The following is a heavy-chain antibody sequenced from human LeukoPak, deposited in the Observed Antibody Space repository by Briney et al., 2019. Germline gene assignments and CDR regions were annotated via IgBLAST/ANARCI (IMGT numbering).Heavy chain of an antibody. V-gene: IGHV4-38-2*02. Sequence: SETLSLTCTVSGYSISSAYYWGWIRQPPGKGLEWIGEINHSGSTNYNPSLKSRVTISVDTSKNQFSLKLSSVTAADTAVYYCARAANWYYDILTGYPASNWFDPWGQGTLVTVSS. D-gene: IGHD3-9*01. CDR1: GYSISSAYY. CDR3: ARAANWYYDILTGYPASNWFDP. J-gene: IGHJ5*02. CDR2: INHSGST.